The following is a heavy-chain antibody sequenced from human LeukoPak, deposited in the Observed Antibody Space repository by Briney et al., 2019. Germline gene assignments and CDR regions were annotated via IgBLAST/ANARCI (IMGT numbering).Heavy chain of an antibody. V-gene: IGHV3-53*01. Sequence: GGSLRLSCAASGFTVSSNYMSWVRQAPGKGLEWVSVIYSGGSTYYADSVKGRFTISRDNSKNTLYLQINSLRAEDTAVYYCARDSGDHIFDYWGQGTLVTVSS. CDR2: IYSGGST. CDR3: ARDSGDHIFDY. J-gene: IGHJ4*02. D-gene: IGHD3-10*01. CDR1: GFTVSSNY.